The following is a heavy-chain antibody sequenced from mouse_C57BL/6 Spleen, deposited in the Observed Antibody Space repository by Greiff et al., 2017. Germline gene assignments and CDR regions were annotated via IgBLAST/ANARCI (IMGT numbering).Heavy chain of an antibody. CDR3: ARRGYGSSYYFYY. D-gene: IGHD1-1*01. CDR2: INPNTGGT. V-gene: IGHV1-18*01. J-gene: IGHJ2*01. Sequence: EVQLQQSGPELVKPGASVMIPCKASGYPFTDYNMDWVKQSHGTSLEWIGDINPNTGGTIYNKKFKGKATLTVDKSSSTAYMELRSLTAEDTAVYYCARRGYGSSYYFYYWGQGTTLTVAS. CDR1: GYPFTDYN.